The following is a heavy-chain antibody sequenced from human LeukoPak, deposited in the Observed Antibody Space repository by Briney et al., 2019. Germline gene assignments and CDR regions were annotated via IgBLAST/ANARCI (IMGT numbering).Heavy chain of an antibody. CDR3: VSDPWAAAGTGLHYYYYYGMDV. CDR2: MNPNSGNT. D-gene: IGHD6-13*01. J-gene: IGHJ6*02. CDR1: GYTFTSYD. Sequence: GASVKVSCKASGYTFTSYDIDWVRQATGQGLEWMGWMNPNSGNTGYAQKFQGRVTMTRNTSISTAYMELSSLRSEDTAVYYCVSDPWAAAGTGLHYYYYYGMDVWGQGTTVTVSS. V-gene: IGHV1-8*01.